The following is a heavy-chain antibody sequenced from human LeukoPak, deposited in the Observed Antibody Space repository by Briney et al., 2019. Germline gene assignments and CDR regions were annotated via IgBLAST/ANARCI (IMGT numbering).Heavy chain of an antibody. J-gene: IGHJ6*03. CDR3: AREFGSSWYRGYYYYYYMDV. D-gene: IGHD6-13*01. Sequence: SETLSLTCTVSGDSISSSSSYWGWIRQPPGKGLEWIGSIYYSGSTYYNPSLKSRITISVDTSKNQFSLKLSSVTAADTAVYYCAREFGSSWYRGYYYYYYMDVWGKGTTVTVSS. CDR1: GDSISSSSSY. V-gene: IGHV4-39*07. CDR2: IYYSGST.